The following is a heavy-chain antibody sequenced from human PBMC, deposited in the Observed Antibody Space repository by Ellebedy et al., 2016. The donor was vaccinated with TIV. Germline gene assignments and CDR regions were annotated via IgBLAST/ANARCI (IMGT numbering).Heavy chain of an antibody. D-gene: IGHD2-2*01. CDR2: ISGSGGST. J-gene: IGHJ6*03. Sequence: GGSLRLXXAASGFTFSSYAMSWVRQAPGKGLEWVSAISGSGGSTYYADSVKGRFTISRDNAKNSLYLQMNSLRAEDTAVYYCARGNYGYCSSTSCSVSYYMDVWGKGTTVTVSS. V-gene: IGHV3-23*01. CDR1: GFTFSSYA. CDR3: ARGNYGYCSSTSCSVSYYMDV.